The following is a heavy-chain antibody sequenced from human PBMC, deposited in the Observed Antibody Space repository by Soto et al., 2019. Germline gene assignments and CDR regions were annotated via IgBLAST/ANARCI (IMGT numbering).Heavy chain of an antibody. D-gene: IGHD6-19*01. CDR1: GFTVSSKY. V-gene: IGHV3-23*01. J-gene: IGHJ4*02. CDR3: AKEITAQWLAYFDY. CDR2: ISGSGGST. Sequence: GGSLRLSCAASGFTVSSKYMTWVRQASGKGLEWVSAISGSGGSTYYADSVKGRFTISRDNSKNTLYLQMNSLRAEDTAVYYCAKEITAQWLAYFDYWRPGTLVTVSS.